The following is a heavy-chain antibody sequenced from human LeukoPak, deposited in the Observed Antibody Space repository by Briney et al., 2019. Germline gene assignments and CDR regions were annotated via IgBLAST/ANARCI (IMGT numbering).Heavy chain of an antibody. J-gene: IGHJ4*02. CDR3: ARENCSSTSCPFDY. D-gene: IGHD2-2*01. V-gene: IGHV1-18*01. CDR1: GYTFTSYG. CDR2: ISAYNGNT. Sequence: ASVKVSCKASGYTFTSYGISWVRQAPGQGLEWMGWISAYNGNTNYAQKLQGRATMTTDTSTSTAYMELRSLRSDDTAVYYCARENCSSTSCPFDYWGQGTLVTVSS.